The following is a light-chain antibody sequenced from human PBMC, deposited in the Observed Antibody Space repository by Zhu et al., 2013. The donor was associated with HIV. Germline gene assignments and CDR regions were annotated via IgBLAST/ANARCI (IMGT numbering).Light chain of an antibody. CDR3: QQSYETPRT. CDR2: AAS. V-gene: IGKV1-39*01. CDR1: QSISSY. J-gene: IGKJ1*01. Sequence: DIQMTQSPSSLSASVGDRVTITCRASQSISSYLNWYQQKPGKAPKLLIYAASSLQSGVPSRFSGSGSGTDFTLTISSLQPEDFATYYCQQSYETPRTFGQGTKVEVK.